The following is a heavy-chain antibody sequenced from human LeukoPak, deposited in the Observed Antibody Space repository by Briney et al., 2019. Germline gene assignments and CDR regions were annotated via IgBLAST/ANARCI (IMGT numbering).Heavy chain of an antibody. D-gene: IGHD3-16*01. CDR2: ISWNSGSI. Sequence: GGSLRLSCAASGFTFDDYAMHWVRQAPGKGLEWVSGISWNSGSIGYADSVKGRFTISRDNAKNSLYLQMSSLRAEDTALYYCAKDMGGTEASFDYWGQGTLVTVSS. CDR1: GFTFDDYA. V-gene: IGHV3-9*01. CDR3: AKDMGGTEASFDY. J-gene: IGHJ4*02.